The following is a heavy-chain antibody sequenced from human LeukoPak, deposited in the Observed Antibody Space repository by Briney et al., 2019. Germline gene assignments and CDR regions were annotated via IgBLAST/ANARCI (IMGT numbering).Heavy chain of an antibody. CDR2: MNPNSGNT. CDR1: GYTFTSYD. J-gene: IGHJ5*02. V-gene: IGHV1-8*01. D-gene: IGHD3-9*01. CDR3: ARGRDPFDWLSSSGDNWFDP. Sequence: EASVKVSCKASGYTFTSYDINWVRQATGQGLEWMGWMNPNSGNTGYAQKFQGRVTMTRNTSIGTAYMELSSLRSEDTAVYYCARGRDPFDWLSSSGDNWFDPWGQGTLVTVSS.